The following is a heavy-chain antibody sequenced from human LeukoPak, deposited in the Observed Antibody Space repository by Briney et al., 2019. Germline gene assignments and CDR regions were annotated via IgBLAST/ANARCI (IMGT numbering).Heavy chain of an antibody. Sequence: GGSLRLSCAASGFTFSDYYMSWIRQAPGKGLDWVSYISTIGSIMYYADSVKGRFTISRDNAKNSVFLQMNSLRVEDTAVYYCARDLEVGVAAAGTDRIEYFQHWGQGTLVTVSS. CDR2: ISTIGSIM. J-gene: IGHJ1*01. CDR1: GFTFSDYY. CDR3: ARDLEVGVAAAGTDRIEYFQH. V-gene: IGHV3-11*01. D-gene: IGHD6-13*01.